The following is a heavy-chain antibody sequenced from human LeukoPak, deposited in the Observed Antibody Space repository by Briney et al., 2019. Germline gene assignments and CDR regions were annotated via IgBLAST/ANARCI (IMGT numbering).Heavy chain of an antibody. Sequence: PSETLSLTCSVSGGSISNYYWSWIRQSPGMGLEWIGYIYYSGSTSYDPSFKSRVNMSVDTSKNQFSLNLSSVTPADTAVYYCARAGSGSSYPNLVDYWGQGTLVTVSS. CDR3: ARAGSGSSYPNLVDY. V-gene: IGHV4-59*01. J-gene: IGHJ4*02. D-gene: IGHD1-26*01. CDR2: IYYSGST. CDR1: GGSISNYY.